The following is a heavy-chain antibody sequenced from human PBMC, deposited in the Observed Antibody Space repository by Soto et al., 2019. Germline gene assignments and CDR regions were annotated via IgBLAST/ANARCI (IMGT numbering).Heavy chain of an antibody. D-gene: IGHD3-9*01. V-gene: IGHV1-3*01. CDR1: GYTFTSYG. CDR2: INAGNGNT. J-gene: IGHJ4*02. Sequence: ASVKVSCKASGYTFTSYGISWVRQAPGQRLEWMGWINAGNGNTKYSQKFQGRVTITRDTSASTAYMELSSLRSEDTAVYYCARDPSTLNYDILTGDAFDYWGQGTLVTVSS. CDR3: ARDPSTLNYDILTGDAFDY.